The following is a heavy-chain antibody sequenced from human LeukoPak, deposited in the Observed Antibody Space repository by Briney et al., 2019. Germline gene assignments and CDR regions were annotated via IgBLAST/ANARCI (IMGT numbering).Heavy chain of an antibody. Sequence: SVKVSCKASGGTFSSYAISWVRQAPGQGLEWMGGIIPIFGTANYAQKFQGRVTITADKSTSTAYMELSSLRSEDTAVYYCARNLRGYSGYVYWGQGTLVTVSS. V-gene: IGHV1-69*06. CDR1: GGTFSSYA. J-gene: IGHJ4*02. CDR3: ARNLRGYSGYVY. D-gene: IGHD5-12*01. CDR2: IIPIFGTA.